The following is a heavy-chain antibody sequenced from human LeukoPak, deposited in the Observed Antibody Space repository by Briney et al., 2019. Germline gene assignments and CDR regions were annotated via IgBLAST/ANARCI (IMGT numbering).Heavy chain of an antibody. Sequence: PGGSLRLSCGASGFTFSSYWMSWVRQAPGKGLEWVANIKQDGSERYYVDSVKGRFTISRDNAKNSLYLQMNSLRAEDTAVYYCARTYGDYAYYYYYYGMDVWGQGTTVTVSS. CDR2: IKQDGSER. V-gene: IGHV3-7*01. D-gene: IGHD4-17*01. CDR3: ARTYGDYAYYYYYYGMDV. CDR1: GFTFSSYW. J-gene: IGHJ6*02.